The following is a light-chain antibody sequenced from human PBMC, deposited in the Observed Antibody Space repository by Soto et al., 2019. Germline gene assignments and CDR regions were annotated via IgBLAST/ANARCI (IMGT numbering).Light chain of an antibody. CDR1: SSNIGAGYD. CDR2: GNS. V-gene: IGLV1-40*01. Sequence: QSVFAQPPSVSGAPGQRVTISCTGSSSNIGAGYDVHWYQQLPGTAPKLLIYGNSNRPSGVPDRFSGSKSGTSASLAITGLQAEDEADYYCQSYDSSLSGYVFGTGTKVTVL. CDR3: QSYDSSLSGYV. J-gene: IGLJ1*01.